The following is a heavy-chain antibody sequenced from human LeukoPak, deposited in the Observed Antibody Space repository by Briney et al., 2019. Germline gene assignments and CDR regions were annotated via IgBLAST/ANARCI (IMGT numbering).Heavy chain of an antibody. Sequence: GSLRLSCAASGFTFSRNSMNWVRQAPGKGLEWVSYISSSSSTIYYADSVKGRFTISRDNAQNSLYLQMSSLRAEDTAVYYCARDIRAVGVTLYFDYWGQGALVTVSS. CDR3: ARDIRAVGVTLYFDY. V-gene: IGHV3-48*04. CDR2: ISSSSSTI. J-gene: IGHJ4*02. D-gene: IGHD1-26*01. CDR1: GFTFSRNS.